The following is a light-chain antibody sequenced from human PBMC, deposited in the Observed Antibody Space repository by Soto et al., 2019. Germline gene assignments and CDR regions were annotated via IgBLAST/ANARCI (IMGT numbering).Light chain of an antibody. Sequence: EIVLTQSPGTLSLSPGEGATLSCRASQSVITNFFACYQQKPGQAPRLLIYGTSTRATGIPDRFSGSGSGTDFTLTISRMEPEDFEVYYCQQYGRTSWTFGQGTKVEIK. J-gene: IGKJ1*01. CDR1: QSVITNF. V-gene: IGKV3-20*01. CDR3: QQYGRTSWT. CDR2: GTS.